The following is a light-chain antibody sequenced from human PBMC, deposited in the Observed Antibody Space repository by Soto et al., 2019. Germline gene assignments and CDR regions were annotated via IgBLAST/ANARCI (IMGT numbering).Light chain of an antibody. J-gene: IGLJ2*01. CDR3: GTWDNSLSGGL. CDR2: GDS. CDR1: NSNIGNNY. Sequence: QSVLTQPPSVSAAPGQKVTISCSGANSNIGNNYVSWYQQLPGTAPKLLIYGDSIRPSGIPDRFSASKSGTSATLGITGLQTGDEADYYCGTWDNSLSGGLFGGGTK. V-gene: IGLV1-51*02.